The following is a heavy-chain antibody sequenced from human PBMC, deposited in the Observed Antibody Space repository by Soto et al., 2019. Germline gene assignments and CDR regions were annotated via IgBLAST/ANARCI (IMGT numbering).Heavy chain of an antibody. CDR3: ARRYGGNFDY. J-gene: IGHJ4*02. CDR1: GGSISSGDYY. D-gene: IGHD1-26*01. Sequence: SETLSLTCTVSGGSISSGDYYWSWIRQLPGKELEWIAYIYYNGNTNYTPPLKSRATISLDTSKNQFSLKLNSVTAADTAVYYCARRYGGNFDYWGQGTLVTVSS. V-gene: IGHV4-61*08. CDR2: IYYNGNT.